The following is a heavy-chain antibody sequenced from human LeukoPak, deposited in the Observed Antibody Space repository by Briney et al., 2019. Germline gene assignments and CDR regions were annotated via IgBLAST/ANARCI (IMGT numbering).Heavy chain of an antibody. Sequence: GGSLRLSCAASGFTFSSYWMSWVRQAPGKGLEWVANIKVDGSDKYYVDSVKGRFTISRDNAKNSLYLQLNSLRAEDTAVYYCARASAVAGTREYWGQGTLVTVSS. V-gene: IGHV3-7*01. CDR2: IKVDGSDK. CDR3: ARASAVAGTREY. CDR1: GFTFSSYW. J-gene: IGHJ4*02. D-gene: IGHD6-19*01.